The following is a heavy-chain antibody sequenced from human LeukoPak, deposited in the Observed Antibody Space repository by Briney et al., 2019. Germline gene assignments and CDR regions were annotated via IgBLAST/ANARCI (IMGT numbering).Heavy chain of an antibody. V-gene: IGHV1-69*13. CDR2: IIPIFGTA. Sequence: SVKVSCKASGGTFSSYAISWVRQAPGQGLEWMGGIIPIFGTANYAQKFQGRVTIIADESTSTAYMELSSLRSEDTAVYYCARGKTDYYDSSGYQAFDPWGQGTLVTVSS. CDR3: ARGKTDYYDSSGYQAFDP. D-gene: IGHD3-22*01. J-gene: IGHJ5*02. CDR1: GGTFSSYA.